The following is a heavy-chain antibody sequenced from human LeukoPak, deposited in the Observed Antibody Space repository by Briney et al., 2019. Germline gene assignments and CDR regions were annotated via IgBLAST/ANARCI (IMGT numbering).Heavy chain of an antibody. V-gene: IGHV1-18*04. Sequence: ASVKVSCKASGYTFTSYYMHWVRQAPGQGLEWMGWISAYNGNTNYAQKFQGRVTLTTDTSTSTAYMELRSLRSDDTAVYYCVRFPDSSGYYFDYWGQGTLVTVSS. CDR1: GYTFTSYY. D-gene: IGHD3-22*01. J-gene: IGHJ4*02. CDR2: ISAYNGNT. CDR3: VRFPDSSGYYFDY.